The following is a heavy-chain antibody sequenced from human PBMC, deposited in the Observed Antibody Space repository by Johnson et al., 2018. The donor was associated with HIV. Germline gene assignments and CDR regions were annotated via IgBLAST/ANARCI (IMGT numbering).Heavy chain of an antibody. V-gene: IGHV3-30*03. CDR3: AREQSGIAAAGNENAFDI. Sequence: QEQLVESGGGVVQPGRSLRLSCSASGFTFSNYGMQWVRQAPGKGLEWVAVISYDGSNKYYADSVKGRFTISRDNSKNTLYLQMNSLRAEDTAVYYCAREQSGIAAAGNENAFDIWGQGTMVTVSS. CDR1: GFTFSNYG. CDR2: ISYDGSNK. J-gene: IGHJ3*02. D-gene: IGHD6-13*01.